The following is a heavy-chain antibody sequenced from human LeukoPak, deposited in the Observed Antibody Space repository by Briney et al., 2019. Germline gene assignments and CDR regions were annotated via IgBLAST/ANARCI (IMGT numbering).Heavy chain of an antibody. D-gene: IGHD5-24*01. CDR1: GFTFSSNA. CDR2: ITVSGGNT. V-gene: IGHV3-23*01. J-gene: IGHJ4*02. Sequence: PGGSLRLSCAASGFTFSSNAMSWVRQAPGKGLEWVSGITVSGGNTYYADSVKGRFTISRDNSKNTLYLQVNSLRAEDTAVYYCARDREMATITYFDYWGQGTLVTVSS. CDR3: ARDREMATITYFDY.